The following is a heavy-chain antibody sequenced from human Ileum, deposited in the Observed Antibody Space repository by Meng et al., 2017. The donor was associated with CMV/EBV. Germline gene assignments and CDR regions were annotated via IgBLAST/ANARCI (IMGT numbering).Heavy chain of an antibody. J-gene: IGHJ4*02. CDR3: ARVWGIAVRPLDY. Sequence: QVQLTDSGPGLVKPPGTLPLTCTASGGSTTSSTSSGGWIRQPPGKGLEWIGSVYYSGTTYYNPSLKSRVNMSIDTSKNRFSLKLSSVTAADTAVYYCARVWGIAVRPLDYWGQGTLVTVSS. CDR2: VYYSGTT. V-gene: IGHV4-39*02. CDR1: GGSTTSSTSS. D-gene: IGHD6-6*01.